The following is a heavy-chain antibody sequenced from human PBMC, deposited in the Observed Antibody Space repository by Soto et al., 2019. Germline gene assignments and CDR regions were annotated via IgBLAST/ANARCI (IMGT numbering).Heavy chain of an antibody. CDR1: GFTFSAYA. V-gene: IGHV3-33*08. Sequence: GGSLRLSCAASGFTFSAYAMSWVRQAPGKGLEWVAVIWYDGSNKYYADSVKGRFTISRDNSKNTLYLQMNSLRAEDTAMYYCARVIINWNDGRPDAFDIWGQGTMVTVSS. CDR2: IWYDGSNK. J-gene: IGHJ3*02. CDR3: ARVIINWNDGRPDAFDI. D-gene: IGHD1-1*01.